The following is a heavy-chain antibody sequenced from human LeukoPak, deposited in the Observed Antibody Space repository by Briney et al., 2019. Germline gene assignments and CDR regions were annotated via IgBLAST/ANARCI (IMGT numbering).Heavy chain of an antibody. Sequence: GAPVKVSCKASGYTFTAKYLHWVRQAPGQGLEWMGWVNPNSGGRTYAQKFQGRVAMTSDTSISTAYMELEALTSDDTAVYYCAPNSGNSSGWFIGWGQGTLVIVSS. CDR1: GYTFTAKY. J-gene: IGHJ4*02. D-gene: IGHD6-19*01. CDR3: APNSGNSSGWFIG. CDR2: VNPNSGGR. V-gene: IGHV1-2*02.